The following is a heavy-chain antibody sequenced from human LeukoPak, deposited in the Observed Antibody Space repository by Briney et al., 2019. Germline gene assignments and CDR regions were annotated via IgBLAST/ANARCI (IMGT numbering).Heavy chain of an antibody. J-gene: IGHJ4*02. CDR2: IYYSGST. CDR1: GGSISSSSYY. V-gene: IGHV4-39*01. CDR3: ARQDYGEFDY. Sequence: SETLSLTCTVSGGSISSSSYYWGWIRQPPGKGLEWIGSIYYSGSTYYNPSLKSRVTISVDTSKNQFSLELSSVTAADTAVYYCARQDYGEFDYWGQGTLVTISS. D-gene: IGHD4-17*01.